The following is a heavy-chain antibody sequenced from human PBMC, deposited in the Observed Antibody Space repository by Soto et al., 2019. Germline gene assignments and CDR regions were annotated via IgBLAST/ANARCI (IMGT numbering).Heavy chain of an antibody. J-gene: IGHJ5*02. CDR2: IYDSGSA. D-gene: IGHD1-1*01. V-gene: IGHV4-30-2*01. CDR1: GGSISSGGYS. CDR3: VRDQLEGTWFDP. Sequence: QLQLQESGSGLVRPSQTLSLTCAVSGGSISSGGYSWNWIRQPPGKGLEWIGSIYDSGSALYTPSLKSRVTISVDKSQNQFSLKLSSVTAADTAVYYCVRDQLEGTWFDPWGQGTLVTVSS.